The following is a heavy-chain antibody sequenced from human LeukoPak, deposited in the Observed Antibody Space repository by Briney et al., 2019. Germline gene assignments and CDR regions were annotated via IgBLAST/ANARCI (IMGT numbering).Heavy chain of an antibody. J-gene: IGHJ4*02. V-gene: IGHV4-34*01. D-gene: IGHD2-2*01. CDR2: INHSGST. CDR3: ARGRVVVVPAAVTGYYFDY. CDR1: GGSFSGYY. Sequence: SETLSLTCAVYGGSFSGYYWSWIRQPPGKGLEWIGEINHSGSTNYNPSLKSRVTISVDTSKNQFSLKLSSVTAADTAVYYCARGRVVVVPAAVTGYYFDYWGQGTLVTVSS.